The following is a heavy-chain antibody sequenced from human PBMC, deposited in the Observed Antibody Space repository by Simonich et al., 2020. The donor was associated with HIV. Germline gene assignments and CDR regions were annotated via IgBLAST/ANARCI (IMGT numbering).Heavy chain of an antibody. V-gene: IGHV3-7*01. D-gene: IGHD3-3*01. CDR2: IKRDGSGK. CDR3: ARYGHIWSGYYDY. CDR1: GFTFSDYW. Sequence: EVQLVESGGGLVQPGGSLRLSCAGSGFTFSDYWMSWVRQAPGKGLEGMANIKRDGSGKKDLESVKGPFTSSRDNAKNSLFLQMNSLRAEDTAIYYCARYGHIWSGYYDYWGQGTLVTVSS. J-gene: IGHJ4*02.